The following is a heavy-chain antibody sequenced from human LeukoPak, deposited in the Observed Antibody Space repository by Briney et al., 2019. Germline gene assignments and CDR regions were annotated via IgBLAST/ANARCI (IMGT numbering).Heavy chain of an antibody. Sequence: PSETLSLTCTVSGGSISGYYWSWIRQPPGKGLEWIGEINHSGSTNYNPSLKSRVTISVDTSKNQFSLKLSSVTAADTAVYYCARGYYYGSGSYFDYWGQGTLVTVSS. CDR2: INHSGST. CDR1: GGSISGYY. D-gene: IGHD3-10*01. J-gene: IGHJ4*02. CDR3: ARGYYYGSGSYFDY. V-gene: IGHV4-34*01.